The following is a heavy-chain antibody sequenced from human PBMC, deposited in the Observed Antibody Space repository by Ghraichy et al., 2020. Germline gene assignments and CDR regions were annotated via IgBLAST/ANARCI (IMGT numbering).Heavy chain of an antibody. CDR1: GYTFTTYY. D-gene: IGHD3-22*01. V-gene: IGHV1-46*01. J-gene: IGHJ4*02. CDR3: GRTASRHDLESSGPKVVDY. Sequence: ASVKVSCKVSGYTFTTYYIYWMRQAPGQGLEWMGIINTSGGSTNFAQNFQGRVTMTRDASTRTVFMELNSLTLNDTAVYFCGRTASRHDLESSGPKVVDYWGQGTPVVVSS. CDR2: INTSGGST.